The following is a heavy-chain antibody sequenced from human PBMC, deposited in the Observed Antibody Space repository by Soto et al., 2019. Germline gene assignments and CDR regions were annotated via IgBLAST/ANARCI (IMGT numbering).Heavy chain of an antibody. V-gene: IGHV5-51*01. D-gene: IGHD4-4*01. CDR2: IFPRDFDV. CDR3: ARLVSLLQPIDS. Sequence: PGESLKISCQTSGYTFTNYWIGWVRQMPGGGLEWLGLIFPRDFDVRYSPSFEGQVTISADRSTATAFLQWPSLEASDSALYFCARLVSLLQPIDSWGQGTPVTVCS. CDR1: GYTFTNYW. J-gene: IGHJ5*01.